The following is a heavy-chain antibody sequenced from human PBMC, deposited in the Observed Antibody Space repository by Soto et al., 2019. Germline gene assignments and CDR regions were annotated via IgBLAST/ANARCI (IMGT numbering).Heavy chain of an antibody. J-gene: IGHJ4*02. V-gene: IGHV5-10-1*03. D-gene: IGHD2-21*02. CDR3: ARHLTSGDYYSG. CDR1: GYSFTNYW. CDR2: IKPSDSYT. Sequence: EVQLVQSGAEVKKPGESLRISCKGSGYSFTNYWISWVRQMPGKGLEWMGRIKPSDSYTNYSPSFQGHVTISTDKSISTAYLQWSSLKASDTAMYYCARHLTSGDYYSGWGQGTLVTVSS.